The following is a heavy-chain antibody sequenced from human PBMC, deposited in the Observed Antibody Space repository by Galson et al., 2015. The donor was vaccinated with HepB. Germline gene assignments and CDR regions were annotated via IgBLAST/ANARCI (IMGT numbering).Heavy chain of an antibody. CDR3: ARGTYYYDSSGCYSPFDY. CDR2: IWYDGSNK. J-gene: IGHJ4*02. D-gene: IGHD3-22*01. CDR1: GFTFSSYG. V-gene: IGHV3-33*01. Sequence: SLRLSCAASGFTFSSYGMHWVRQAPGKGLEWVAVIWYDGSNKYYADSVKGRFTISRDNSKNTLYLQMNSLRAEDTAVYYCARGTYYYDSSGCYSPFDYWGQGTLVTVSS.